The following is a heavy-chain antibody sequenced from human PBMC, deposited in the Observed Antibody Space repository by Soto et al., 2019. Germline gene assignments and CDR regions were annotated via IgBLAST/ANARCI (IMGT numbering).Heavy chain of an antibody. V-gene: IGHV4-31*03. CDR1: CGSISIGGYY. CDR2: IYYSAST. Sequence: PSETLSLTCTVSCGSISIGGYYWSWIRQHPGKGLEWIGYIYYSASTYYNPSLKSRVTISVDTSKNQFSLELSSVTAADTAVYYCARSIDPWGQGTLVTVSS. J-gene: IGHJ5*02. CDR3: ARSIDP.